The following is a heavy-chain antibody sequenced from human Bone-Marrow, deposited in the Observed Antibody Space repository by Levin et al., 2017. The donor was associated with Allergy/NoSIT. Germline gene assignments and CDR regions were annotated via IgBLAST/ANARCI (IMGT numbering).Heavy chain of an antibody. CDR2: INHGGST. CDR3: ARDRNKANVIAARPSWFDP. V-gene: IGHV4-34*01. J-gene: IGHJ5*02. Sequence: GSLRLSCAVYGGSFSGYYRSWIRQPPGKGLEWIGEINHGGSTNYNPSLKSRVTISVDTSKNQFSLKLIPVTAADTAVYYCARDRNKANVIAARPSWFDPWGQGTLVTVSS. CDR1: GGSFSGYY. D-gene: IGHD6-6*01.